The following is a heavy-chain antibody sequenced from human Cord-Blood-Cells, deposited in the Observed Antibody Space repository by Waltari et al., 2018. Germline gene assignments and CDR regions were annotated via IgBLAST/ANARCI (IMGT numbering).Heavy chain of an antibody. V-gene: IGHV3-33*01. CDR3: ARSQGGELLDDAFDI. Sequence: QVQLVESGGGVVQPGRSLRLSCAASGFTFSSYGMHWVRPAPGEGLEWVAVIWYDGSNKYYADSVKGRFTISRDNSKNTLYLQMNSLRAEDTAVYYCARSQGGELLDDAFDIWGQGTMVTVSS. CDR2: IWYDGSNK. CDR1: GFTFSSYG. J-gene: IGHJ3*02. D-gene: IGHD1-26*01.